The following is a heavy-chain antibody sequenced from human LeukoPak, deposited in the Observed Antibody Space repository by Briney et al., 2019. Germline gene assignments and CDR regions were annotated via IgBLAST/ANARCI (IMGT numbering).Heavy chain of an antibody. D-gene: IGHD6-13*01. CDR1: GYTFTSYA. J-gene: IGHJ4*02. CDR2: INTNTGNP. CDR3: TRVRSSSWVDY. Sequence: RAPVKVSCKASGYTFTSYAMNWVRQAPGQGLEWMGWINTNTGNPTYAQGFTGRFVFSLDTSVSTAYLQISSLKAEDTAVYYCTRVRSSSWVDYWGQGTLVTVSS. V-gene: IGHV7-4-1*02.